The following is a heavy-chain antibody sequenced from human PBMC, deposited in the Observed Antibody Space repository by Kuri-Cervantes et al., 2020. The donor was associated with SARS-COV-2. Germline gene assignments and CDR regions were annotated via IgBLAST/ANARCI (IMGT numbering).Heavy chain of an antibody. CDR3: AKDPRYFDWLLANYFDY. J-gene: IGHJ4*02. CDR2: ISYDGSDK. V-gene: IGHV3-30*07. D-gene: IGHD3-9*01. CDR1: GFTFSSYA. Sequence: GESLKISCAASGFTFSSYALHWVRQAPGKGLEWVAFISYDGSDKSYADSVKGRFTISRDNSKNTLYLQMNSLRAEDTAVYYCAKDPRYFDWLLANYFDYWGQGTLVTVSS.